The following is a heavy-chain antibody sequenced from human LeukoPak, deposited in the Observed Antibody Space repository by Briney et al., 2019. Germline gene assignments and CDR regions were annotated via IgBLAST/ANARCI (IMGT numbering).Heavy chain of an antibody. CDR2: ITATGDTA. J-gene: IGHJ4*02. Sequence: GGSLRLSCVASGFTFTKCAMSWIRQAPGKGLEWVAIITATGDTAYYADSVKGRFTIPRDNSRNTVYMQMDSLRAEDTAIYYCAGDRNSDWYSPLDYWGQGSQVTVS. V-gene: IGHV3-23*01. CDR3: AGDRNSDWYSPLDY. D-gene: IGHD3-9*01. CDR1: GFTFTKCA.